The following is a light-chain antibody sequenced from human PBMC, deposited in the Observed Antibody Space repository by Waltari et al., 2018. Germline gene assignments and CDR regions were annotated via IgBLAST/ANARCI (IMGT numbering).Light chain of an antibody. CDR3: QKYDFLPAT. V-gene: IGKV3-20*01. J-gene: IGKJ1*01. CDR1: QGVGKY. Sequence: EVVLTQSPGTLSLSPGARATLSCRASQGVGKYLAWYQQRHGQAPRLLLYHTSIRATGIPDRFSGSGYGTDFSLTISRLEPEDFAVYYCQKYDFLPATFGQGTTVEI. CDR2: HTS.